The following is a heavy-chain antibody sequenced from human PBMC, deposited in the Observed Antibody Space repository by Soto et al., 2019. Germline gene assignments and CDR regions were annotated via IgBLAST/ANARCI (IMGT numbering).Heavy chain of an antibody. CDR1: GFTFSSYS. Sequence: EVQLVESGGGLVKPGGSLRLSCAASGFTFSSYSMNWVRQAPGKGLEWVSSISSSSSYIYYADSVKGRFTISRDNAKNSLYLQMNSLRAEDTAVYYCARDEASYYYYYGMDVWGQGTTVTVSS. CDR2: ISSSSSYI. V-gene: IGHV3-21*01. D-gene: IGHD1-26*01. CDR3: ARDEASYYYYYGMDV. J-gene: IGHJ6*02.